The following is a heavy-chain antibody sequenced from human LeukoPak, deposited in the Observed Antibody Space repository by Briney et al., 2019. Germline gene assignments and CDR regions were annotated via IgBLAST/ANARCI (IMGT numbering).Heavy chain of an antibody. D-gene: IGHD1-20*01. Sequence: GESLKISCKASGYSFASYWIGWVRQTSGKGLEWMAIIHPNDASTIYSPSFQGQVTISADRFITTAYLQWNTLQASDTAIYYCARHNNWAFDYWDQGTLLTVSS. V-gene: IGHV5-51*01. CDR3: ARHNNWAFDY. J-gene: IGHJ4*02. CDR2: IHPNDAST. CDR1: GYSFASYW.